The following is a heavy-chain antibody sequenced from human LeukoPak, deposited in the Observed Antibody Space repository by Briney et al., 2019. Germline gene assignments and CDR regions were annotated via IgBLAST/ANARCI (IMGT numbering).Heavy chain of an antibody. Sequence: SETLSLTCTVSGGSISSGSYCWSWIRQPAGKGLEWIGRICASGSTNYNPSLKGRVTISVDTSKNQFSMKLSSVTAADTAVYHCARGLSNLEYWGQGTLVTVSS. CDR2: ICASGST. D-gene: IGHD4-11*01. CDR1: GGSISSGSYC. J-gene: IGHJ4*02. V-gene: IGHV4-61*02. CDR3: ARGLSNLEY.